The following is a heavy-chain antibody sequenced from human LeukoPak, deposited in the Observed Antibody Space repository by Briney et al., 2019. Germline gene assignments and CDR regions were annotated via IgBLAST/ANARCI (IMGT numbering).Heavy chain of an antibody. D-gene: IGHD2-2*01. J-gene: IGHJ6*04. CDR2: ISSSSSYI. CDR3: ARVGYQPLDADYGMDV. CDR1: GFTFSSYS. Sequence: PGGSLRLSCAASGFTFSSYSMNWVRQAPGKGLEWVSSISSSSSYIYYADSVKGRFTISRDNAKNSLYLQMNSLRAEDTAVYYCARVGYQPLDADYGMDVWGKGTTVTVSS. V-gene: IGHV3-21*01.